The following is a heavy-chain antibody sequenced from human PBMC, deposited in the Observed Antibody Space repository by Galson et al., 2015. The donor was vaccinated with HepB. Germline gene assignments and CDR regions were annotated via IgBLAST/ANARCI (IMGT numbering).Heavy chain of an antibody. V-gene: IGHV3-30*04. Sequence: SLRLSCAASGFTFTTYAIHWVRQAPGKGLEWLSGISYDGNNKHYADSVKGHFTISRDNSKNTLFLQMNSLRAEDTAVYYCARGPAAASGASVFGGFDIWGQGTMVTVSS. CDR2: ISYDGNNK. J-gene: IGHJ3*02. D-gene: IGHD2-15*01. CDR1: GFTFTTYA. CDR3: ARGPAAASGASVFGGFDI.